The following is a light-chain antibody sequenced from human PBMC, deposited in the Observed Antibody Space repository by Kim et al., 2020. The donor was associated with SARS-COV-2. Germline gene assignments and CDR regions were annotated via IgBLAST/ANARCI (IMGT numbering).Light chain of an antibody. CDR2: GKS. J-gene: IGLJ2*01. CDR1: SLRSYY. CDR3: NSRDSNDNVV. Sequence: VALGQTVRITCQGDSLRSYYASWYQQKPGQAPILVIYGKSNRPSGIPDRFSGPSSGNTASLTITGTQAGDEADYYCNSRDSNDNVVFGGGTQLTVL. V-gene: IGLV3-19*01.